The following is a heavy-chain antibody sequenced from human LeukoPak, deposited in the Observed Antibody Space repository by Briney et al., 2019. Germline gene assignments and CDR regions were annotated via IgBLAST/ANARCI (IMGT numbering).Heavy chain of an antibody. CDR3: ENNTRMEGWIYFES. CDR2: ISGRGGRI. Sequence: GGSLRLSWAAAGFTFIIYSMSWVRQAAGRGLGWVASISGRGGRIEYEDSVKGSFTISRDNSKHKLSLQMNRVTAEDKGAYYCENNTRMEGWIYFESWGTGILVTVSS. J-gene: IGHJ4*02. V-gene: IGHV3-23*01. D-gene: IGHD6-19*01. CDR1: GFTFIIYS.